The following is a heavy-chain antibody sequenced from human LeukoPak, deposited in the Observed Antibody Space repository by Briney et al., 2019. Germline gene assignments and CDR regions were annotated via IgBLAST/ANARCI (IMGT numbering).Heavy chain of an antibody. Sequence: SQTLSLTCTVSGGSISSGDYYWSWIRQPPGKGLEWIGYIYYSGSTNYNPSLKSRVTISVDTSKNQFSLKLSSVTAADTAVYYCARHVTISPDHYYYGMDVWGQGTTVTVSS. CDR3: ARHVTISPDHYYYGMDV. CDR2: IYYSGST. D-gene: IGHD3-9*01. J-gene: IGHJ6*02. CDR1: GGSISSGDYY. V-gene: IGHV4-61*08.